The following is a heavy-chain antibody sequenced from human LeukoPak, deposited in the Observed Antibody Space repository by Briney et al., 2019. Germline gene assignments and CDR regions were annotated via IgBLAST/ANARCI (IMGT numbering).Heavy chain of an antibody. D-gene: IGHD3-3*01. Sequence: GRSLRLSCAASGFTFSSYGMHWVRQAPGKGLEWVAVISYDGSNKYYADSVKGRFTISRDNSKNTLYLQMNSLRAEDTAVYYCACTRVPDFWSGYYGTGYYYGMDVWGQGTTVTVSS. J-gene: IGHJ6*02. V-gene: IGHV3-30*03. CDR3: ACTRVPDFWSGYYGTGYYYGMDV. CDR1: GFTFSSYG. CDR2: ISYDGSNK.